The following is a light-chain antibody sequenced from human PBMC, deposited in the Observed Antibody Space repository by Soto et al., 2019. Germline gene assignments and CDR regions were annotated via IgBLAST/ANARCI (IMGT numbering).Light chain of an antibody. CDR2: GAS. J-gene: IGKJ5*01. V-gene: IGKV3-20*01. CDR3: QQYGSWIT. CDR1: QSVSSSY. Sequence: ETVMTQSPATLSVSPGERATLSCRASQSVSSSYLAWYQQKPGQAPRLLIYGASSRATGIPDRFSGSGSGTDFTLTISRLEPEDFAVYYCQQYGSWITFGQGTRLEIK.